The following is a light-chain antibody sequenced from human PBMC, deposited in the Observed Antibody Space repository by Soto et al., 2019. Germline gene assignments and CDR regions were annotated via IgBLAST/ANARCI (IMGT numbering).Light chain of an antibody. Sequence: EIVLTQSPATLSLTPGERATLSCRASQSVSNYLAWYQQKPGQAPRLLIYDASNRATGIPARFSGSRSVTDFTLTISRLEPEDFAVYYCQQYGSSGTFGQGTKV. CDR2: DAS. J-gene: IGKJ1*01. CDR1: QSVSNY. CDR3: QQYGSSGT. V-gene: IGKV3-11*01.